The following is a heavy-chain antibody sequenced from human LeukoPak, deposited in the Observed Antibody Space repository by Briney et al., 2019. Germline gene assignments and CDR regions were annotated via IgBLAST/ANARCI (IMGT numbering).Heavy chain of an antibody. Sequence: GGSLRLSCAASGFTVSSNYMSWVRQVPGKGLEWVSVIYSGGSTYYADSVKGRFTISRDNSKNTLYLQMNSLRAEDTAVYYCARDRNFYGMDVWGQGTTVTVSS. V-gene: IGHV3-53*01. CDR3: ARDRNFYGMDV. CDR1: GFTVSSNY. J-gene: IGHJ6*02. CDR2: IYSGGST.